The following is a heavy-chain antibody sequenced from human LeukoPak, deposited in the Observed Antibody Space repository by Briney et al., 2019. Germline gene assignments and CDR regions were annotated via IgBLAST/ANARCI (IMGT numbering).Heavy chain of an antibody. Sequence: GGSLRLSCAASGFTFSSYSMNWVRQAPGKGLVWVSHINGDGSWTTYADSVKGRFTISKDNAKNTVYLQMNNLRAEDTAVYYCVSFYETYWGRGTLVTVSS. J-gene: IGHJ4*02. CDR1: GFTFSSYS. D-gene: IGHD2-2*01. CDR2: INGDGSWT. V-gene: IGHV3-74*01. CDR3: VSFYETY.